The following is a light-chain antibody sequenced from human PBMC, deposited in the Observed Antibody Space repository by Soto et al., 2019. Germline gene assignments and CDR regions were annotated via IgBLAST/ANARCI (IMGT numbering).Light chain of an antibody. J-gene: IGLJ3*02. CDR2: ENN. V-gene: IGLV1-51*02. CDR3: GTWDTSLSAWV. Sequence: QSVLTQPPSVSAAPGQTVTISCSGSSSNIGNNYVSWYQQLPGTAPKLLIYENNKGPSGIPDRFSGSKSGTSATLGITALQTGDEADYYCGTWDTSLSAWVFGGVTKLTVL. CDR1: SSNIGNNY.